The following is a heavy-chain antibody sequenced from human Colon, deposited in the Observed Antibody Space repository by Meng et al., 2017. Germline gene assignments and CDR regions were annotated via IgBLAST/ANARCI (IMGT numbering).Heavy chain of an antibody. D-gene: IGHD4-11*01. Sequence: GGSLRPSCAASGFTSSSYAMSWARRAPGKGLEWVSGISGGGGSTYYADSLKGRFTISGDNSKRTLFLQIDSLRAEDTAVYYCANAVHYTKDGMDVWGQGTTVTVSS. J-gene: IGHJ6*02. V-gene: IGHV3-23*01. CDR1: GFTSSSYA. CDR3: ANAVHYTKDGMDV. CDR2: ISGGGGST.